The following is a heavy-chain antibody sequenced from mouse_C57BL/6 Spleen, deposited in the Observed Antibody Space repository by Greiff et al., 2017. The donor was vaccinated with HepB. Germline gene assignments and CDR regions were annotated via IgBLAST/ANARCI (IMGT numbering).Heavy chain of an antibody. CDR2: IYPGDGDT. CDR3: ARSGGYDYDGAPAWFAY. Sequence: QVQLKESGAELVKPGASVKISCKASGYAFSSYWMNWVKQRPGKGLEWIGQIYPGDGDTNYNGKFKGKATLTADKSSSTAYMQLSSLTSEDSAVYFCARSGGYDYDGAPAWFAYWGQGTLVTVSA. J-gene: IGHJ3*01. V-gene: IGHV1-80*01. D-gene: IGHD2-4*01. CDR1: GYAFSSYW.